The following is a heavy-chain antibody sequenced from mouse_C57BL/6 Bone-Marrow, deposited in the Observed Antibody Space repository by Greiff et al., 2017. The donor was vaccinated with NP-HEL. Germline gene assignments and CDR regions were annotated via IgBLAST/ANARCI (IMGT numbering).Heavy chain of an antibody. Sequence: QVQLQQPGAELVMPGASVKLSCKASGYTFTSYWMHWVKQRPGQGLEWIGEIDPSDSYTNYNQKFKGKSTLTVDKSSSTAYMQLSSLTSEDSAVYYCARETTGVEQDWYFDVWGTGTTVTVSS. J-gene: IGHJ1*03. D-gene: IGHD1-1*01. CDR2: IDPSDSYT. CDR3: ARETTGVEQDWYFDV. V-gene: IGHV1-69*01. CDR1: GYTFTSYW.